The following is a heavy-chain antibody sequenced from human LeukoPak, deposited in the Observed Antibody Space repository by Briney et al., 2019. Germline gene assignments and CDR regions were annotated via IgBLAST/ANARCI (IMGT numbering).Heavy chain of an antibody. CDR2: IRYDGSNK. CDR3: AKDRGPYISSWYGY. V-gene: IGHV3-30*02. D-gene: IGHD6-13*01. J-gene: IGHJ4*02. CDR1: GFTFSSYG. Sequence: PGGSLRLSCAASGFTFSSYGMHWVRQAPDKGLEWVAFIRYDGSNKYYVDSVKGRFTISGDNSKNTLYLQMNSLRAEDTAVYYCAKDRGPYISSWYGYWGQGTLVTVSS.